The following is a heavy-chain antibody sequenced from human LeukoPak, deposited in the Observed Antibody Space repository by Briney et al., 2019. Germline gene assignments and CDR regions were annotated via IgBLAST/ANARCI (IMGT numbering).Heavy chain of an antibody. CDR1: GYTLTELS. CDR3: ATPRPDSLRFLEWLVY. J-gene: IGHJ4*02. Sequence: ASVKVSCKVSGYTLTELSMHWVRQAPGKGLEWMGGFDPEDGETIYAQKFQGRVTMTEDTSTDTAYMELSSLRSEDTAVYYCATPRPDSLRFLEWLVYWGQGTLVTVSS. V-gene: IGHV1-24*01. CDR2: FDPEDGET. D-gene: IGHD3-3*01.